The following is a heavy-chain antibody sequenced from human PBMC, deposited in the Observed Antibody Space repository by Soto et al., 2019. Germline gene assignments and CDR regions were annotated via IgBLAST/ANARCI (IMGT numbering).Heavy chain of an antibody. CDR2: IYYSGST. D-gene: IGHD6-13*01. CDR3: ARRGSSSWYGY. CDR1: GGSISSSSYY. Sequence: QLQLQESGPGLVKPSETLSLTCTVSGGSISSSSYYWASIRQPPGKGLEWIGSIYYSGSTYYNPSLKSRVTISVDTSKNQFSLKLSSVTAADTAVYYCARRGSSSWYGYWGQGTLVTVSS. J-gene: IGHJ4*02. V-gene: IGHV4-39*01.